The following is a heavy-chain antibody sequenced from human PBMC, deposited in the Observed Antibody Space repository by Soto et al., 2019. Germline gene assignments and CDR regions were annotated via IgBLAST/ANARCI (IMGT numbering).Heavy chain of an antibody. D-gene: IGHD6-19*01. J-gene: IGHJ4*02. V-gene: IGHV3-74*01. Sequence: EVQLVESGGGLVQPGGSLRLSCAASGFTFSSHWMYWVRQAPGKGLVWVSRINTDGSVTSYADSVKGRFTISRDNTKNTLFLLMNSLRTEDMAVYYCARYGSGAGDYWGQGTLVTVSS. CDR3: ARYGSGAGDY. CDR2: INTDGSVT. CDR1: GFTFSSHW.